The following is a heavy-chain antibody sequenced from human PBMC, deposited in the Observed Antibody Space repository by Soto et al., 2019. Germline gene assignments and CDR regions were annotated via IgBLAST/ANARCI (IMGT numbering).Heavy chain of an antibody. J-gene: IGHJ6*02. Sequence: ASVKVSCKASGYTFTSYYMHWVRQAPGQGLEWTGIINPSGGSTSYAQKFQGRVTMTRDTSTSTVYMELSSLRSEDTAVYYCARDRVVVVPAAPYYYYGMDVWGQGTTVTVSS. D-gene: IGHD2-2*01. CDR1: GYTFTSYY. CDR3: ARDRVVVVPAAPYYYYGMDV. V-gene: IGHV1-46*03. CDR2: INPSGGST.